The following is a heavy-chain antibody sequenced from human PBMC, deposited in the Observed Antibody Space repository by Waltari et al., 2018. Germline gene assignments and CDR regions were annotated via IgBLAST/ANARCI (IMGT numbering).Heavy chain of an antibody. D-gene: IGHD1-26*01. CDR2: IIPIFGTA. J-gene: IGHJ3*02. CDR1: GGTFSSYA. V-gene: IGHV1-69*01. Sequence: QVQLVQSGAEVKKPGSSVKVSCQASGGTFSSYAISWVRQAPGPGLEWMGGIIPIFGTANYAQKFQGRVTITADESTSTAYMELSSLRSEDTAVYYCARESRDGYKMGVGADAFDIWGQGTMVTVSS. CDR3: ARESRDGYKMGVGADAFDI.